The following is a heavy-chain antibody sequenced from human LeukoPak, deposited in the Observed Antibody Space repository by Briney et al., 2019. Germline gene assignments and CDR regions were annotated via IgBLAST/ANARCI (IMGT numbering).Heavy chain of an antibody. Sequence: GASVKVSCKASGYTFTSYDINWVRQATGQGLEWMGLMNPNSGNTGYAQKFQGRVTMTRNTSISTAYMELSSVRSEDTAVYYCATYSGDYYGSGVDYWGQGTLVTVSS. CDR2: MNPNSGNT. J-gene: IGHJ4*02. D-gene: IGHD3-10*01. V-gene: IGHV1-8*01. CDR3: ATYSGDYYGSGVDY. CDR1: GYTFTSYD.